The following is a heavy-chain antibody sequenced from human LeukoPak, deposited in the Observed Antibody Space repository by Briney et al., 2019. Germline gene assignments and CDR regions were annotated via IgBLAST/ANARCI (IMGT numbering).Heavy chain of an antibody. J-gene: IGHJ5*02. CDR3: ARAYDSSGYYYARRANWFDP. D-gene: IGHD3-22*01. V-gene: IGHV3-48*04. Sequence: GGSLRLSCVASGFYFGGHAMHWLRQAPGKGLEWVAYITYGSDTIFYADSVKGRFTVSRDNAKNSLYLQMDSLRAEDTAVYYCARAYDSSGYYYARRANWFDPWGQGTLVTVSS. CDR2: ITYGSDTI. CDR1: GFYFGGHA.